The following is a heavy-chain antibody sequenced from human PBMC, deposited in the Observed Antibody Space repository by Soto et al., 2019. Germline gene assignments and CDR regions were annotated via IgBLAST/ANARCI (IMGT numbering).Heavy chain of an antibody. J-gene: IGHJ6*02. CDR1: GFTFSSYA. CDR3: AKDRGVYYYYGMDV. D-gene: IGHD5-12*01. CDR2: ISGSGGST. V-gene: IGHV3-23*01. Sequence: GGSLRLFCAASGFTFSSYAMSWVRQAPGKGLEWVSAISGSGGSTYYADSVKGRFTISRDNSKNTLYLQMNSLRAGDTAVYYCAKDRGVYYYYGMDVWGQGATVTVSS.